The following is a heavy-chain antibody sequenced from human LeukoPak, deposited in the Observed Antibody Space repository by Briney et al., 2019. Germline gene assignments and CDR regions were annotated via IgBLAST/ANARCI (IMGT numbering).Heavy chain of an antibody. D-gene: IGHD3-10*01. CDR2: INPNSGGT. CDR1: GYTFTGYY. V-gene: IGHV1-2*02. CDR3: AKVWLPITMVRGVIHFDY. J-gene: IGHJ4*02. Sequence: ASVKVSCKASGYTFTGYYMHWVRQAPGQGLEWMGWINPNSGGTNYAQKFQGRVTMTRDTSISTAYMELSRLRSDDTAVCYCAKVWLPITMVRGVIHFDYWGQGTLVTVSS.